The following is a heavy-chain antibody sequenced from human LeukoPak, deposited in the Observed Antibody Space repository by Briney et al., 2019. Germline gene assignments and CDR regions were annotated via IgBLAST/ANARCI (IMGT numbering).Heavy chain of an antibody. CDR3: ARSGTMAGTIIDY. V-gene: IGHV4-59*01. CDR1: AGSINSYF. Sequence: SETLSLTCTVSAGSINSYFWSWIRQPPGKGLEYIGYIYYSGTTNYSPSLKSRVTISLDTSKNQFSLKLSSVTAADTAAYYCARSGTMAGTIIDYWGQRTLVTVSS. J-gene: IGHJ4*02. D-gene: IGHD6-19*01. CDR2: IYYSGTT.